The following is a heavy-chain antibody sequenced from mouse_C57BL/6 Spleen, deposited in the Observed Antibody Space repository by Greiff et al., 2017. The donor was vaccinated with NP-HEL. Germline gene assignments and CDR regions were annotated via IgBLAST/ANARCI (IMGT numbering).Heavy chain of an antibody. D-gene: IGHD2-1*01. V-gene: IGHV1-62-2*01. CDR1: GYTFTEYT. CDR2: FYPGSGSI. CDR3: ARHEGPLYGKNAMDY. Sequence: VKLVESGAELVKPGASVKLSCKASGYTFTEYTIHWVKQRSGQGLEWIGWFYPGSGSIKYNEKFKDKATLTADKSSSTVYMELSRLTSEDSAVYFCARHEGPLYGKNAMDYWGQGTSVTVSS. J-gene: IGHJ4*01.